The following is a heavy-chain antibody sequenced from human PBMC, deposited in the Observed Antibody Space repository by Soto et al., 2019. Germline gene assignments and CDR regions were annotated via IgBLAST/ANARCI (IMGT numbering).Heavy chain of an antibody. V-gene: IGHV6-1*01. CDR1: GDSVSSNSAA. J-gene: IGHJ6*02. D-gene: IGHD3-3*01. CDR2: TYYRSKWYN. CDR3: ASCFLEWPYYYYGMDV. Sequence: SQTLSLTCAISGDSVSSNSAAWNWIRQSPSRGLEWLGRTYYRSKWYNDYAVSVKSRITINPDTSKNQFSLQLNSVTPEDTAVYYCASCFLEWPYYYYGMDVWGQGTTVTVSS.